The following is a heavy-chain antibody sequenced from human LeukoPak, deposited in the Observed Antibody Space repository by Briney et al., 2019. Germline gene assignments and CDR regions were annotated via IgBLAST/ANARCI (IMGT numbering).Heavy chain of an antibody. D-gene: IGHD2-2*01. CDR2: ISAYNGNT. CDR1: GYTFTSYG. V-gene: IGHV1-18*01. CDR3: ARSGRVVVPAAISLFDP. Sequence: GASVKVSCKASGYTFTSYGISWVRQAPGQGLEWMGWISAYNGNTNYAQKLQGRVTMTTDTSTSTGYMELRSLRSDDTAVYYCARSGRVVVPAAISLFDPWGQGTLVTVSS. J-gene: IGHJ5*02.